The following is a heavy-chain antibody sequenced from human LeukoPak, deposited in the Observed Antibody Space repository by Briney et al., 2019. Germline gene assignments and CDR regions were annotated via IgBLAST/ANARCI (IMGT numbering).Heavy chain of an antibody. CDR2: ISYDGSNK. CDR3: AKEGDGYNYYAEYFQH. V-gene: IGHV3-30*18. Sequence: TGGSLRLSCAASGFTFSNAWMSWVRQAPGKGLEWVAVISYDGSNKYYADSVKGRFTISRDNSKNTLYLQMNSLRAEDTAVYYCAKEGDGYNYYAEYFQHWGQGTLVTVSS. D-gene: IGHD5-24*01. CDR1: GFTFSNAW. J-gene: IGHJ1*01.